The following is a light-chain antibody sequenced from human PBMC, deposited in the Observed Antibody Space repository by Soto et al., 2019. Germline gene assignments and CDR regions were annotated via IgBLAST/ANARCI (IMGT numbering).Light chain of an antibody. CDR2: LGS. J-gene: IGKJ2*01. Sequence: DIVMTQSPLSLPVTPGEPASISCRSSQSLLHSNGYNYLDWYLQKPGQSPQLLIYLGSNRDSGVPDRFSGSGSGTDFTLKISRVEAEDVGVYYFMQALQTPYTLGQGTKLEIK. CDR3: MQALQTPYT. V-gene: IGKV2-28*01. CDR1: QSLLHSNGYNY.